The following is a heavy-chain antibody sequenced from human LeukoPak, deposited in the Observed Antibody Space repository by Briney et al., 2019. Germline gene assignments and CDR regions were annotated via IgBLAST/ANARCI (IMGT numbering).Heavy chain of an antibody. D-gene: IGHD1-26*01. Sequence: PGGSLRLSCAASGFTLSSYGMSWVRQAPGKGLEWVSAISGSGGSTYYADSVKGRFAISRDNAESSLYLQMTSLRAEDTAIYYCARDKIVGATHFDYWGQGTLVTVSS. CDR1: GFTLSSYG. J-gene: IGHJ4*02. V-gene: IGHV3-23*01. CDR2: ISGSGGST. CDR3: ARDKIVGATHFDY.